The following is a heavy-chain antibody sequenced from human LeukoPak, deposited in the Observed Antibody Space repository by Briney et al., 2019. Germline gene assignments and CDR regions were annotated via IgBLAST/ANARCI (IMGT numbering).Heavy chain of an antibody. CDR2: IKEDGSIQ. Sequence: GGSLRLSCVASGFTFSSYWMTWVRQAPGKGLEWLANIKEDGSIQYYLDSVRGRFTISRDNAKTSVYLQLNSLRADDTAVYYCARDVWAGVAVSDYWGQGTLVTVSS. J-gene: IGHJ4*02. CDR3: ARDVWAGVAVSDY. CDR1: GFTFSSYW. D-gene: IGHD6-19*01. V-gene: IGHV3-7*01.